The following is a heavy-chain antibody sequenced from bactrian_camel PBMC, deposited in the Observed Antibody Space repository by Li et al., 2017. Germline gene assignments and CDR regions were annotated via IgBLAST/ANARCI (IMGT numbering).Heavy chain of an antibody. CDR3: VACKSYGRGYRYDYEY. CDR2: IYADGGP. V-gene: IGHV3S63*01. CDR1: GFAFEDSD. Sequence: HVQLVESGGGLVQAGESLRLSCTASGFAFEDSDMAWYRQGPGNECELVSSIYADGGPFYVASVKGRFTISRDNAKNTVYLQMNSLKPEDTGMYYCVACKSYGRGYRYDYEYWGQGTQVTVS. D-gene: IGHD6*01. J-gene: IGHJ4*01.